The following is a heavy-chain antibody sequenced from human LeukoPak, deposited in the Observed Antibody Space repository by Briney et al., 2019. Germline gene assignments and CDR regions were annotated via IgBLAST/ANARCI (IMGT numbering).Heavy chain of an antibody. CDR2: TYYRSKWYN. CDR3: ARLHSPVLRFLEWLVDV. V-gene: IGHV6-1*01. D-gene: IGHD3-3*01. Sequence: SQTLSLTCAISGASVSSSSVAWNWVRQSPSRGLEWLGRTYYRSKWYNDYALFVQSRIVINLDTSKNQLSLQLNSVTPEDTAVYYCARLHSPVLRFLEWLVDVWGQGTTVTVSS. J-gene: IGHJ6*02. CDR1: GASVSSSSVA.